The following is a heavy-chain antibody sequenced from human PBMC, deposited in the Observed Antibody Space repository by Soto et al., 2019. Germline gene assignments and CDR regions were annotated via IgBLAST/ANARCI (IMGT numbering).Heavy chain of an antibody. CDR1: GGSVNRGGYS. D-gene: IGHD2-2*01. Sequence: QLQLLESGSRLVKPSQTLSLTCAVSGGSVNRGGYSWSWIRQTPGKGLEWLAYIYRTGHTIYNPSLIRRATISLDEPNNPVSLHLTSVPAADTAVYYCARSIVTPSAMFDHWGPGLLVTVSS. V-gene: IGHV4-30-2*01. CDR3: ARSIVTPSAMFDH. J-gene: IGHJ5*02. CDR2: IYRTGHT.